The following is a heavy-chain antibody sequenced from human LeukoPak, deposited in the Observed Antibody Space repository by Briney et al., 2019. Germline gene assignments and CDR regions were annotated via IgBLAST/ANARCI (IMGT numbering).Heavy chain of an antibody. D-gene: IGHD6-13*01. CDR1: GGSFSGYY. Sequence: SETLSLTCAVYGGSFSGYYWSWIRQPPGKGLEWIGEINHSGSTNYNPSLKSRVTISVDTSKNRFSLKLSSVTAADTAVYYCARGVVAAAGPYYFDYWGQGTLVTVSS. CDR2: INHSGST. V-gene: IGHV4-34*01. CDR3: ARGVVAAAGPYYFDY. J-gene: IGHJ4*02.